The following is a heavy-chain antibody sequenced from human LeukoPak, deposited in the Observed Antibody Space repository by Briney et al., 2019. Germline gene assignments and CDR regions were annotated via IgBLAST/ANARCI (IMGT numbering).Heavy chain of an antibody. CDR1: GFTFSRYG. D-gene: IGHD6-13*01. V-gene: IGHV3-30*18. CDR2: IANDGKDK. Sequence: GGSLRLSCAASGFTFSRYGLHWVRQAPGKGLEWVAVIANDGKDKKYAGSVKGRFSISRDNSKSTLYLQMNSLRAEDTGVYYCTKDQQVGAAAYYFDSWGQGTLVTVPS. CDR3: TKDQQVGAAAYYFDS. J-gene: IGHJ4*02.